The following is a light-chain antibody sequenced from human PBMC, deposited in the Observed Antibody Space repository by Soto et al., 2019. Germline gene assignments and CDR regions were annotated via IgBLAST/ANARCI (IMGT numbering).Light chain of an antibody. CDR1: QSVSSSY. V-gene: IGKV3-20*01. Sequence: EIVLTQSPGPLSLSPGERATPSCRASQSVSSSYLAWYQQKPGQAPRLLIYRASSRATGIPVRFSGSGSGTDFTLTISRLEPEDSAVYYCQQYGSPPWTFGQGTKVEIK. J-gene: IGKJ1*01. CDR3: QQYGSPPWT. CDR2: RAS.